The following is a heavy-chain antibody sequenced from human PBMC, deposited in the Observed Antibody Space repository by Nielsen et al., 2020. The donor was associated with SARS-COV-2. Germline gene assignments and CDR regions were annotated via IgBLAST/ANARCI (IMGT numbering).Heavy chain of an antibody. CDR1: GFTFTIHA. CDR3: ARSIQLWLYGMDV. J-gene: IGHJ6*02. D-gene: IGHD5-18*01. CDR2: ISGGGGST. Sequence: GGSLRFSCAASGFTFTIHAMSWVRQAPGKGLEWVSGISGGGGSTYYADSVKGRFTISRDNSKNTLYLQMNSLRAEDTAVYYCARSIQLWLYGMDVWGQGTTVTVSS. V-gene: IGHV3-23*01.